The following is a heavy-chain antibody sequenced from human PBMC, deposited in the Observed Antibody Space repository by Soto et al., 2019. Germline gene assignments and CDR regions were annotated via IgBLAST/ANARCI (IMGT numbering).Heavy chain of an antibody. CDR2: ISSSSSTI. CDR3: ARGVEATFDY. J-gene: IGHJ4*02. V-gene: IGHV3-48*02. CDR1: GFTFSSYS. Sequence: EVQLVESGGGLVQPGGSLRLSCAASGFTFSSYSMNWVRQAPGKGLEWVSYISSSSSTIYYADSVKGRFTISRDNAKKSLFLQMNSLRDEDTAVYYCARGVEATFDYWGQGTLVTVSS. D-gene: IGHD1-26*01.